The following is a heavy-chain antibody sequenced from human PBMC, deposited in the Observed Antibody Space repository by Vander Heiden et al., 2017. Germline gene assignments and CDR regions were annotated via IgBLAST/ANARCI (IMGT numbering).Heavy chain of an antibody. Sequence: QVPLQPWGAGLLKPSETLSLTCAVYGGSFSVYSWSWIRPPPGKGLEWIGEINHSGSTNYNPSLKSRVTISVDTSKNQFSLKLSSVTAADTAVYYCARGGIYYYYGMDVWGQGTTVTVSS. J-gene: IGHJ6*02. CDR2: INHSGST. CDR1: GGSFSVYS. V-gene: IGHV4-34*01. CDR3: ARGGIYYYYGMDV.